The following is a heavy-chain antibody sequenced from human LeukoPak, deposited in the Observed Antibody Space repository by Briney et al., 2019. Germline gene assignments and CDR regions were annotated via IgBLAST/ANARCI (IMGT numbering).Heavy chain of an antibody. CDR3: ARSHYSGSGSYLHGTDV. CDR1: GYTFIGSY. D-gene: IGHD3-10*01. Sequence: ASVNVSCKASGYTFIGSYIHWVRQAPGQGLEWMGWINPNSGLSRYAQKIQGRVTMTRDTSISTAYMEVSGLRSDDTAVYYCARSHYSGSGSYLHGTDVWGQGTTVSVSS. CDR2: INPNSGLS. J-gene: IGHJ6*02. V-gene: IGHV1-2*02.